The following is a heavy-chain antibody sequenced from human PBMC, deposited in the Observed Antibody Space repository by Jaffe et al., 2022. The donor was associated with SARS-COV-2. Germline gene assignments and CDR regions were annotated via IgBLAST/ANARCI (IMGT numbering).Heavy chain of an antibody. CDR3: ARENYYDSSSNWYFDL. CDR2: INAGNGNT. Sequence: QVQLVQSGAEVKKPGASVKVSCKASGYTFTSYAMHWVRQAPGQRLEWMGWINAGNGNTKYSQKFQGRVTITRDTSASTAYMELSSLRSEDTAVYYCARENYYDSSSNWYFDLWGRGTLVTVSS. J-gene: IGHJ2*01. V-gene: IGHV1-3*01. CDR1: GYTFTSYA. D-gene: IGHD3-22*01.